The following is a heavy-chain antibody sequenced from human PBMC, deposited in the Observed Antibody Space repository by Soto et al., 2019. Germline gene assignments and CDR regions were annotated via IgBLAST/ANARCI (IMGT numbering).Heavy chain of an antibody. J-gene: IGHJ6*02. Sequence: PVGSLRLSCVVSGGSFSDFYMSWIRKAPGKGLEWVSHISTDSSNTKYGDSVKGRFTVSRDNAKRSLYLQMNSLRVEDTGIYYCATYGMDVWGQGTTVTV. CDR1: GGSFSDFY. V-gene: IGHV3-11*06. CDR3: ATYGMDV. CDR2: ISTDSSNT.